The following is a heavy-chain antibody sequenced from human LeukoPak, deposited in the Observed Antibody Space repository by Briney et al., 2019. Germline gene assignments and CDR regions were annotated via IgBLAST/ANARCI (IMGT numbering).Heavy chain of an antibody. Sequence: ASVKVSCKASGYTFTSYDINWVRQATGQGLEWMGWMNPNSGNTGYAQKFQGRVTMTRNTSISTAYMELSSLRSEDTAVYYCARAQHLVYWLDPWGQGTLVTVSS. V-gene: IGHV1-8*01. J-gene: IGHJ5*02. CDR2: MNPNSGNT. CDR1: GYTFTSYD. CDR3: ARAQHLVYWLDP. D-gene: IGHD6-13*01.